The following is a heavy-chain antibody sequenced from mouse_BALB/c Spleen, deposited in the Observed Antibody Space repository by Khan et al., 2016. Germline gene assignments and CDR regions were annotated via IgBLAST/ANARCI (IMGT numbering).Heavy chain of an antibody. CDR1: GFTFTTYA. CDR3: ARVRHTLDY. Sequence: EVELVESGGGFVQPGGSLELSCAASGFTFTTYAMSWVRQTPDKRLELVATINSDGSSTYYADTVKGRFTSFRDNAKNTFYLQMSLLNSEVTAMSYCARVRHTLDYCGRVPSFTVSS. CDR2: INSDGSST. V-gene: IGHV5-6-3*01. J-gene: IGHJ4*01.